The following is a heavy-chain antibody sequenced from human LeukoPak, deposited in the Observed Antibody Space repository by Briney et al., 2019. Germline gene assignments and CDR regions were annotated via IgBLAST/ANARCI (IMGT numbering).Heavy chain of an antibody. Sequence: PGGSLRLSCAASGFTFSNYGLSWVRQAPGKGLEWVSGITGSGGSTYYADSVKGRFTISRDNSKNTLYLQMNSLRAEDTAVYYCAKNVWFGEPITGSDYWGQGTLVTVSS. CDR2: ITGSGGST. CDR3: AKNVWFGEPITGSDY. V-gene: IGHV3-23*01. CDR1: GFTFSNYG. D-gene: IGHD3-10*01. J-gene: IGHJ4*02.